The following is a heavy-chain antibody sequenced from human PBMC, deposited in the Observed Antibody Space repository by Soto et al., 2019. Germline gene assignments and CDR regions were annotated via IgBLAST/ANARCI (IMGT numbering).Heavy chain of an antibody. J-gene: IGHJ5*02. Sequence: GGSLRLSCAASVFTFTNYWMHWVRQAPGEGLVWVSRINSDGSSTSYADSVRGRFSISRDNAKNALYLQMNSLRAEDTAMYYCARDSFSNSGNYFDPWGQGTLVTVSS. V-gene: IGHV3-74*01. CDR3: ARDSFSNSGNYFDP. CDR1: VFTFTNYW. CDR2: INSDGSST. D-gene: IGHD1-26*01.